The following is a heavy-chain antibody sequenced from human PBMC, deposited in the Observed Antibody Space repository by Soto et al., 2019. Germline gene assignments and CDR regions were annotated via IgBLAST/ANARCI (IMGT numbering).Heavy chain of an antibody. Sequence: GGSLRLSCVVSGFTFEDSVMHWVRQVPGKGLEWVSGISWNSDVKGYADSVRGRFTISRDNARNSLFLQMTSLRGEDSALYYCARDLSTGAADYYFDYWGQGALVTVSS. D-gene: IGHD6-13*01. V-gene: IGHV3-9*01. CDR2: ISWNSDVK. CDR3: ARDLSTGAADYYFDY. J-gene: IGHJ4*02. CDR1: GFTFEDSV.